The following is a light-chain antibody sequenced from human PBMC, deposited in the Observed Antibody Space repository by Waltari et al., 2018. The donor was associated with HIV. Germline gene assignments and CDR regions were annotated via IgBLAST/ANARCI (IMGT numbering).Light chain of an antibody. CDR3: QQYIRWPLT. Sequence: IVMTQSPATLSASPGERATLSCRASESLSTNVAWYQQKPGQPPRLLIYWVSTRASGISARFSGSGSRTEFTLTISSVQSEDFAVYYCQQYIRWPLTFGGGTKVEV. CDR1: ESLSTN. V-gene: IGKV3-15*01. J-gene: IGKJ4*01. CDR2: WVS.